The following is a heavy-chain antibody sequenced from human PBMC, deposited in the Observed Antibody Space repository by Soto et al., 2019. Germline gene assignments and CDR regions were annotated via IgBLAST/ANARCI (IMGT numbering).Heavy chain of an antibody. J-gene: IGHJ4*02. V-gene: IGHV4-4*07. CDR2: ISTTGNT. Sequence: SETLSLTCTVSGDTITSFSWNWIRQSAGKGLEWIGRISTTGNTHYNPSLESRVTMSLDTSKNQFSLKLTSVTAADTAVYYCEGESGENWSYEAYWGQGALVTVSS. CDR3: EGESGENWSYEAY. CDR1: GDTITSFS. D-gene: IGHD1-7*01.